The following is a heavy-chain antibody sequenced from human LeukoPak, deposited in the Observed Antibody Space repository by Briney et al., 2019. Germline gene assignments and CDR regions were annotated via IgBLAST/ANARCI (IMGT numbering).Heavy chain of an antibody. V-gene: IGHV5-51*01. D-gene: IGHD3-10*01. CDR2: IYPGDSDT. J-gene: IGHJ4*02. CDR3: ASLNYYGSGSVSYYFDY. CDR1: GYSFTSYW. Sequence: PGESLKITCKGSGYSFTSYWIGWVRQMPGKGLEWMGIIYPGDSDTRYSPSFQGQVTISADKSISTAYLQWSSRKASDTAMYYCASLNYYGSGSVSYYFDYWGQGTLVTVSS.